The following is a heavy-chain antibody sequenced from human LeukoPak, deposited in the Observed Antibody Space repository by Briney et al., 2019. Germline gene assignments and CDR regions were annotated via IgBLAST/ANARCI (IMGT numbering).Heavy chain of an antibody. J-gene: IGHJ4*02. CDR2: ITSIGGST. D-gene: IGHD3-10*01. CDR1: GFTFSSYI. CDR3: VKDDSYYYGSGSSND. V-gene: IGHV3-64D*06. Sequence: GGSLRLSCSASGFTFSSYIMYWVRQAPGKGLEYVSAITSIGGSTYYADSVKGRFTISRDNSKNTLYLQMSSLRPEDTAVYYCVKDDSYYYGSGSSNDWGQGTLVTVSS.